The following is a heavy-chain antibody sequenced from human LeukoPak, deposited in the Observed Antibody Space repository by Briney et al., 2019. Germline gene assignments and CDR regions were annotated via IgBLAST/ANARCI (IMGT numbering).Heavy chain of an antibody. CDR1: GYTFTSYD. CDR2: MNPNSGNT. Sequence: GASVKVSCKASGYTFTSYDINWVRQATGQGLEWMGWMNPNSGNTGYAQKFQGRVTMTRNTSISTAYMELSNLRSEDTAVYYCARGRKPRYYFDYWGQGTLVTVSS. V-gene: IGHV1-8*01. J-gene: IGHJ4*02. CDR3: ARGRKPRYYFDY.